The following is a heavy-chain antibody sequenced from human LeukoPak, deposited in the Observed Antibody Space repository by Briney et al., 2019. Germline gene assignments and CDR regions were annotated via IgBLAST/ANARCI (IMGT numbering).Heavy chain of an antibody. Sequence: GGSLRLSCAASGFTFSSYDINWVRQAPGKGLEWVSYISSSGSTIYYADSVKGRFTISRDNAKNSLYLQMNSLRAEDTAVYYCAELGITMIGGVWGKGTTVTISS. V-gene: IGHV3-48*03. CDR1: GFTFSSYD. CDR2: ISSSGSTI. J-gene: IGHJ6*04. D-gene: IGHD3-10*02. CDR3: AELGITMIGGV.